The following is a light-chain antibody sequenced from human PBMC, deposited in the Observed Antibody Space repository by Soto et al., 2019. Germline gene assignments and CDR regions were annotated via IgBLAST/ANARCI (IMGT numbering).Light chain of an antibody. V-gene: IGLV2-8*01. J-gene: IGLJ1*01. CDR3: SSYAGSNNWN. Sequence: QSVLTQPPSASGSPGQSFTISCTGTSSDVGGYNYVSWYQQHPGKAPKLMIYEVSKRPSGVPDRFSGSKSGNTASLTVSGLQAEDEADYYCSSYAGSNNWNFGTGTKLTVL. CDR1: SSDVGGYNY. CDR2: EVS.